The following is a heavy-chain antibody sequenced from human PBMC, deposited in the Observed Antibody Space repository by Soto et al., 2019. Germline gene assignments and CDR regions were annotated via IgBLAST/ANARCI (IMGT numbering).Heavy chain of an antibody. J-gene: IGHJ6*02. CDR3: ARNLDGGMDV. CDR1: RFTVSSTY. Sequence: PGGSARLSRAAARFTVSSTYMSWARQAPGKGLEWVSVIYSGGSTYYADSVKGRFTISRDNSKNTLYLQMNSPRAEDTAGYSWARNLDGGMDVWSQRTT. CDR2: IYSGGST. D-gene: IGHD3-3*01. V-gene: IGHV3-53*01.